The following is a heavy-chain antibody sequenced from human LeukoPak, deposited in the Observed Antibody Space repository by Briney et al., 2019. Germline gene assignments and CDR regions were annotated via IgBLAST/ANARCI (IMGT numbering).Heavy chain of an antibody. J-gene: IGHJ5*02. CDR2: IYHSGST. V-gene: IGHV4-39*07. D-gene: IGHD3-10*01. Sequence: SETLSLTCTVSGGSITSSSYYWGWIRQPPGKGLEWIGSIYHSGSTYYNPSLKSRVTISVDTSKNQFSLTLSSVTPADTAVYYCARPTFGLIDPWGQGTLVTVSS. CDR1: GGSITSSSYY. CDR3: ARPTFGLIDP.